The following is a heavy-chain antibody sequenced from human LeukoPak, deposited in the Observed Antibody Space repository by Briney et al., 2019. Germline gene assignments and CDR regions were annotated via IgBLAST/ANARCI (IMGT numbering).Heavy chain of an antibody. CDR3: ARHYYASQSPFDC. CDR2: ISASGAST. V-gene: IGHV3-23*01. CDR1: GFTFSTHA. Sequence: GGSLRLSCAASGFTFSTHAMGWVRQAPGKGLEWVSGISASGASTYSADSVKGRFTISRDNSKNTLYLQLKSLRAEDTAAYYCARHYYASQSPFDCWRQGTLVTVSS. D-gene: IGHD3-10*01. J-gene: IGHJ4*02.